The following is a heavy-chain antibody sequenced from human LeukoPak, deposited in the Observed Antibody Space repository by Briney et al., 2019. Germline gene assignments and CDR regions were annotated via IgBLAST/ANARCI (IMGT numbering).Heavy chain of an antibody. CDR2: FYYSGST. J-gene: IGHJ3*02. CDR1: GGSLTSSSYY. CDR3: ARALGAFDI. Sequence: PSETLSLTCTVSGGSLTSSSYYWGWIRQPPGKGLEWIGTFYYSGSTYYNLSLKSRVTIFVDKSKNQVSLKLNSVTAADTAVYYCARALGAFDIWGQGTMVTVSS. V-gene: IGHV4-39*01.